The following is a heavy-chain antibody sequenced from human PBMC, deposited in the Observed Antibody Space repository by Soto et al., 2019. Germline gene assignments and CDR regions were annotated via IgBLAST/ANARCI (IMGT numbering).Heavy chain of an antibody. Sequence: GASVKVSCKASGGTFSSYAISRVRQAPGQGLEWMGGIIPIYGNTNYAQKFQGRVTMTTDTSTSTAYMELRSLRSDDTAVYYCARVDDILTGYADRDYWGQGTLVTVSS. D-gene: IGHD3-9*01. J-gene: IGHJ4*02. V-gene: IGHV1-69*05. CDR1: GGTFSSYA. CDR3: ARVDDILTGYADRDY. CDR2: IIPIYGNT.